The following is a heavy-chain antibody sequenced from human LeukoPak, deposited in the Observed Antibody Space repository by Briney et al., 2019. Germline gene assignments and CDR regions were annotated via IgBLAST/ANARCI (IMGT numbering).Heavy chain of an antibody. Sequence: GGSLRLSCAASGFTFSSYAMSWVRQAPGKGLEWVSGISGSGDNTYYADSVKGRFTISRDNSKNTLYVQVNSLGTEDTAAYYCAKGSYYDSSGSFYFDNWGQGTLVTVSS. CDR3: AKGSYYDSSGSFYFDN. J-gene: IGHJ4*02. D-gene: IGHD3-22*01. V-gene: IGHV3-23*01. CDR1: GFTFSSYA. CDR2: ISGSGDNT.